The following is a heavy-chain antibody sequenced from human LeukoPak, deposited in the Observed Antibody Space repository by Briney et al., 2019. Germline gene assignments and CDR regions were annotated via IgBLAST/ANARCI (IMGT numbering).Heavy chain of an antibody. J-gene: IGHJ4*02. D-gene: IGHD2-21*02. CDR2: INPHSGGT. CDR1: GFTFTGYY. CDR3: VREGNELLSKNFDY. Sequence: SVKVSCKASGFTFTGYYIHWVRRAPGQGLEWMGYINPHSGGTNSPQKFQGRVTMTTDTSISAAYMELSSLISDDTAMYYCVREGNELLSKNFDYWGQGTLVTVSS. V-gene: IGHV1-2*02.